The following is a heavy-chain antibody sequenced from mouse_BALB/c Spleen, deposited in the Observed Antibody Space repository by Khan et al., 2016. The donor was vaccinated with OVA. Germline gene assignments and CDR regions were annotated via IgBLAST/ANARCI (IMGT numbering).Heavy chain of an antibody. J-gene: IGHJ2*01. CDR1: GYSIASDYA. CDR2: ISYSGNT. CDR3: ARVYGGDFDY. Sequence: EVKLLESGPGLVEPSQSLSLTCTVTGYSIASDYAWNWIRQFPGNKLEWMGFISYSGNTNYNPSLKSRISITRDTTKNQFFLQLNSVTSEDTATYYCARVYGGDFDYWGQGTTLTVSS. V-gene: IGHV3-2*02. D-gene: IGHD1-1*01.